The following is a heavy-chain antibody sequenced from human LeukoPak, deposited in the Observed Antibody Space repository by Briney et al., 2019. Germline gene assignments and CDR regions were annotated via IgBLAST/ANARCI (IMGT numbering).Heavy chain of an antibody. V-gene: IGHV5-10-1*01. CDR2: IDPSDSHT. D-gene: IGHD2-2*01. CDR3: ARGGAVERYCSSTSCYWVDAFDI. Sequence: GESLKISFKGSGYSFTSYWISWVRQMPGKGLEWMGRIDPSDSHTNYSPSLQGHVTISADKSISTAYLQWSSLKASDTAMYYCARGGAVERYCSSTSCYWVDAFDIWGQGTMVTVSS. CDR1: GYSFTSYW. J-gene: IGHJ3*02.